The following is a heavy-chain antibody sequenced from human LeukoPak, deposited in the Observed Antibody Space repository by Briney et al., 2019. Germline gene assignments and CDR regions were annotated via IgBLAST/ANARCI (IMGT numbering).Heavy chain of an antibody. V-gene: IGHV3-23*01. J-gene: IGHJ4*02. Sequence: GGSLRLSCAASGLTFSSYAMSWVRQAPGKGLEWVSSISSSGSDTYYVDSVKGRFTISRDNSKNTLYLQMNSLRAEDTAVYYCARELPFDYWGQGTLVTVSS. CDR1: GLTFSSYA. CDR3: ARELPFDY. D-gene: IGHD2-15*01. CDR2: ISSSGSDT.